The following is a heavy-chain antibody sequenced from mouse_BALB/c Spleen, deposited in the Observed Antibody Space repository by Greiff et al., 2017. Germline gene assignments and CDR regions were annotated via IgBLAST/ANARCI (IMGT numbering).Heavy chain of an antibody. J-gene: IGHJ1*01. CDR3: TRSGGNWYFDV. CDR2: IYPGNSDT. CDR1: GYTFTSYW. D-gene: IGHD3-1*01. V-gene: IGHV1-5*01. Sequence: VQLQQSGTVLARPGASVKMSCEASGYTFTSYWMHWVKQRPGQGLEWIGAIYPGNSDTSYNQKFKGKAKLTAVTSTSTAYMELSSLTNEDSAVYYCTRSGGNWYFDVWGAGTTVTVSS.